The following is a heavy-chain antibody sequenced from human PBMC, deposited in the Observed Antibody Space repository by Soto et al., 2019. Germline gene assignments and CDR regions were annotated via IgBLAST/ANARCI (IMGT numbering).Heavy chain of an antibody. J-gene: IGHJ4*02. CDR2: INPKSGDT. CDR3: ARVPGHKNSRGDF. V-gene: IGHV1-2*02. D-gene: IGHD1-7*01. Sequence: QVRLMQSGPEVRRPGASVTVSCRASGYTFTHYFIHWVRRAPGQGLDWMGYINPKSGDTHYSQTFRGRVSMTRDTSTDTANMGLSSLKSDDTAVYFCARVPGHKNSRGDFWGQGTPITVSS. CDR1: GYTFTHYF.